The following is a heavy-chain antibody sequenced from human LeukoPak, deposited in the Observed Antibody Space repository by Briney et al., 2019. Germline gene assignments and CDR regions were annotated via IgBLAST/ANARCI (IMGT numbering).Heavy chain of an antibody. J-gene: IGHJ3*02. CDR3: ARRKGSAFDI. CDR2: IYYSGST. CDR1: GGSISSSSYY. Sequence: SETLSHTCIVSGGSISSSSYYWGWIRQPPGKGLEWIGSIYYSGSTYYNPSLKSRVTISVDTSKNQFSLKLSSVTAADTAVYYCARRKGSAFDIRGQGTMVTVSS. V-gene: IGHV4-39*01.